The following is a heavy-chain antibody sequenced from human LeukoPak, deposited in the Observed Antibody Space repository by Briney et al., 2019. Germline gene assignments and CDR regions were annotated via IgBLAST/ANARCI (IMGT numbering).Heavy chain of an antibody. CDR3: ATIITYYYDSSGYYS. D-gene: IGHD3-22*01. CDR2: VYYSGGT. Sequence: SETLSLTCTVSGGSISSYYWSWIRQPPGKGLEWIGSVYYSGGTYYNPSLKSRVTISVDTSKNQFSLKLSSVTAADSAVYYCATIITYYYDSSGYYSWGQGTLVTVSS. CDR1: GGSISSYY. J-gene: IGHJ4*02. V-gene: IGHV4-59*05.